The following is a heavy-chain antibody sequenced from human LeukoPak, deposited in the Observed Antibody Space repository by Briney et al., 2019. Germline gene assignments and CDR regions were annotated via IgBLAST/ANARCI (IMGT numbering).Heavy chain of an antibody. CDR3: ARAPNRIAAAGRAYYFDY. V-gene: IGHV3-64*01. D-gene: IGHD6-13*01. CDR2: ISSNGGST. CDR1: RFTFSNYA. J-gene: IGHJ4*02. Sequence: GGSLRLSCAASRFTFSNYAMHWVRQAPGKGLEHVSAISSNGGSTHYANSVKGRFTISRDNSKNTLYLQMGSLRAEDMAVYYCARAPNRIAAAGRAYYFDYWGQGTLVTVSS.